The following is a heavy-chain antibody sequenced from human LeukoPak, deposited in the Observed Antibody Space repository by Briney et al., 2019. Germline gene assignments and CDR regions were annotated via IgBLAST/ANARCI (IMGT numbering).Heavy chain of an antibody. CDR2: IHPSGGST. D-gene: IGHD5-18*01. J-gene: IGHJ2*01. CDR3: ARATLDAAMVYWSFDL. Sequence: ASVKVSCKASGYTFTIYYMHWVRQAPGQGLEWMGVIHPSGGSTSYAHKFQGRVTMTTDTSTSTVYVDLSSLRANATGLYYCARATLDAAMVYWSFDLWGRGTLVSVSS. V-gene: IGHV1-46*01. CDR1: GYTFTIYY.